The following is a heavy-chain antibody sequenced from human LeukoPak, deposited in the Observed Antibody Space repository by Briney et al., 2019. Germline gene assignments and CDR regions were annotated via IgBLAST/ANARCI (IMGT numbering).Heavy chain of an antibody. V-gene: IGHV1-8*02. D-gene: IGHD5-12*01. J-gene: IGHJ3*02. CDR2: MNPNSGNT. Sequence: ASVKVSCKASGYTFTSYGISWVRQAPGQGLEWMGWMNPNSGNTGYAQKFQGRVTMTKNTSISTAYMELSSLRSEDTAVYYCARVVRGLRGAFDIWGQGAMVTVSS. CDR1: GYTFTSYG. CDR3: ARVVRGLRGAFDI.